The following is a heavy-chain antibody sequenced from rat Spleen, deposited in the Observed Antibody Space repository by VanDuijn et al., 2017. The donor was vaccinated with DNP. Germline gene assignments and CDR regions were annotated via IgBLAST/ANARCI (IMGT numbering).Heavy chain of an antibody. Sequence: EVQLVESGGGLVQPGRSLKLSCAASGFPFSNYYMAWVRQAPTKGLEWVATISTSGSRTYYPDSVKGRFTISRDNAKSSLYLQMNSLKSEDTATYYCARREVRRAMDAWGQGTSVTVSS. CDR2: ISTSGSRT. V-gene: IGHV5-25*01. D-gene: IGHD1-11*01. CDR3: ARREVRRAMDA. J-gene: IGHJ4*01. CDR1: GFPFSNYY.